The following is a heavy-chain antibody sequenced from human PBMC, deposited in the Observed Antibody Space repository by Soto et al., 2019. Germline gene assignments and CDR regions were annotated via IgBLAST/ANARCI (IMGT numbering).Heavy chain of an antibody. CDR1: GDSVSSNSAG. Sequence: QVQLQQSGPGLVKPSQTLSLTCAITGDSVSSNSAGWSWVRQSPSRGLEWLGRTYYRSKWYYEYAVSVRGRITIIPDTSKNQYSLQLNSVTPEDTAVYFCARGEQYSGRIFDYWGQGTLVTVSS. CDR3: ARGEQYSGRIFDY. D-gene: IGHD1-26*01. J-gene: IGHJ4*01. CDR2: TYYRSKWYY. V-gene: IGHV6-1*01.